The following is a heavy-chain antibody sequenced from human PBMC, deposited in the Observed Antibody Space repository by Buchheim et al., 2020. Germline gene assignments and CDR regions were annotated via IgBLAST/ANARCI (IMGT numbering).Heavy chain of an antibody. CDR1: GYSFTSYW. CDR2: IYPGDSNT. CDR3: ARHYDIYDSSGYYYPAN. J-gene: IGHJ4*02. Sequence: EVQLVQSGAEVKKPGESLKISCKGSGYSFTSYWIGWVRQMPGKGLEWMGIIYPGDSNTRYSPSFQGQVTISADKSIYTAYPQWSSLKASDTAIYYCARHYDIYDSSGYYYPANWGQGTL. V-gene: IGHV5-51*01. D-gene: IGHD3-22*01.